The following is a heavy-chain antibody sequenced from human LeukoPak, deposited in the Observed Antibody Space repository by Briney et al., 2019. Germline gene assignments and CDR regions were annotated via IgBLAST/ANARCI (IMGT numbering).Heavy chain of an antibody. J-gene: IGHJ4*02. CDR3: ARANNDFWSGYYSYFYFDY. CDR2: ISSSGSYI. CDR1: GFTLNRYS. D-gene: IGHD3-3*01. V-gene: IGHV3-21*01. Sequence: GGSPRLSCVASGFTLNRYSRNWVHQAPGKGLEWVSSISSSGSYIFYADSLKDRITISRDNAKNSLYLQMSSLRAEDTAVYYCARANNDFWSGYYSYFYFDYWGQGTLVTVSS.